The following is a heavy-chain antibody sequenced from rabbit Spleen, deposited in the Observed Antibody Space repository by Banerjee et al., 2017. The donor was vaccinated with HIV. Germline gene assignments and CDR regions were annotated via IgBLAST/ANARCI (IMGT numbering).Heavy chain of an antibody. CDR2: IYAGSSGST. Sequence: QSLEESGGDLVKPGASLTLTCTASEFSFSENVYMCWVRQAPGKGLEWIACIYAGSSGSTYYANWAKSRFTISRTWATTVTLQMTSLTAADTATYFCARDTSSSFSSYGMDLWGPGTLVTVS. V-gene: IGHV1S40*01. D-gene: IGHD1-1*01. CDR3: ARDTSSSFSSYGMDL. CDR1: EFSFSENVY. J-gene: IGHJ6*01.